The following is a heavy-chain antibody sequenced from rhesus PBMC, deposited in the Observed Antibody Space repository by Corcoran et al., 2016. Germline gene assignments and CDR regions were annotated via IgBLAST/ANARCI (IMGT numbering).Heavy chain of an antibody. CDR2: ITYSGVT. Sequence: QVQLQESGPGLVKPSETLSLTCAVSGGSITSGYYYWSWIRQPPGKGLEWIGYITYSGVTSYNPSLQSRVTISRDTSKNQFSPKLSSVTAADTAVYYCAREIGSSYKNWYFDLWGPGTPITISS. D-gene: IGHD4-29*01. CDR1: GGSITSGYYY. J-gene: IGHJ2*01. CDR3: AREIGSSYKNWYFDL. V-gene: IGHV4-122*02.